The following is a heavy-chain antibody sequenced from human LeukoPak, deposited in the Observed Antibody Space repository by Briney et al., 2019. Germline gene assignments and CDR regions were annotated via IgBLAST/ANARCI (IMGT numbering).Heavy chain of an antibody. CDR1: GLTFSSFS. CDR3: ARLRRNSDKSGFYYYYDY. J-gene: IGHJ4*02. D-gene: IGHD3-22*01. CDR2: INTVASYI. Sequence: GGSLRLSCAASGLTFSSFSFNWVRQGPGKGLEWVSSINTVASYIYHADSVKGRFTISRDNAKNSLYLQMNSLRAEDTGVYYCARLRRNSDKSGFYYYYDYWGQGTLVTVSS. V-gene: IGHV3-21*06.